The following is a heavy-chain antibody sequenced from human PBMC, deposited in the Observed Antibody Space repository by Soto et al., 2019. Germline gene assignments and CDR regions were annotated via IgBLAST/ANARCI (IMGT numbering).Heavy chain of an antibody. CDR1: GFTFSSYG. CDR3: AKSGAGFGMDV. Sequence: QVQLVDSGGGVVQPGRSLRLSCAASGFTFSSYGMHWVLQAPGKGLEWVAVISYDGSNKYYADSVKGRFTISRANSKNTRYLQMISLRAEDTAVYYCAKSGAGFGMDVWGQGTTVTVSS. D-gene: IGHD1-26*01. CDR2: ISYDGSNK. J-gene: IGHJ6*02. V-gene: IGHV3-30*18.